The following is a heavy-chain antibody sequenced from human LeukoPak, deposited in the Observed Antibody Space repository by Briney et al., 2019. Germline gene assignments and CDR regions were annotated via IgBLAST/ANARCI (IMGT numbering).Heavy chain of an antibody. CDR2: INPNSGGT. J-gene: IGHJ5*02. V-gene: IGHV1-2*02. Sequence: ASVKVSCKASGYTFTGYYMHWVRQAPGQGLEWMGWINPNSGGTNYAQKFQGRVTMTRDTSISTAYMELSRLRSDDTAVYYCAREFAKVVVVAATPSDPWGQGTLVTVSS. CDR1: GYTFTGYY. CDR3: AREFAKVVVVAATPSDP. D-gene: IGHD2-15*01.